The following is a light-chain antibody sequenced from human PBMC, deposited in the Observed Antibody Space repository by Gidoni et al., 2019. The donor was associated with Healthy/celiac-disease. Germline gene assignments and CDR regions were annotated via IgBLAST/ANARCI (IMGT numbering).Light chain of an antibody. J-gene: IGKJ5*01. CDR1: QSVSSY. CDR2: DAS. CDR3: QQRSNCPPIT. Sequence: EIVLTQSPATLSLSPGERATLSCRASQSVSSYLAWYQQKPGQAPRLLIYDASNRATGIPARFSGSESGTDFTLTISSLEPEDFAVYCCQQRSNCPPITFGQGTRLEIK. V-gene: IGKV3-11*01.